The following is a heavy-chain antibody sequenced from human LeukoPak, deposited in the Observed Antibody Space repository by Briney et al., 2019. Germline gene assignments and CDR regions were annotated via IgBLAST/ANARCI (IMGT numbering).Heavy chain of an antibody. CDR1: GGSFSGYY. J-gene: IGHJ6*03. CDR2: INRSGST. CDR3: ARAGLRLNYYYYMDV. D-gene: IGHD5-12*01. V-gene: IGHV4-34*01. Sequence: SETLSLTCAVYGGSFSGYYWSWIRQPPGKGLEWIGEINRSGSTNYNPSLKSRVTISVDTSKNQFSLKLSSVTAADTAVYYCARAGLRLNYYYYMDVWGKGTTVTISS.